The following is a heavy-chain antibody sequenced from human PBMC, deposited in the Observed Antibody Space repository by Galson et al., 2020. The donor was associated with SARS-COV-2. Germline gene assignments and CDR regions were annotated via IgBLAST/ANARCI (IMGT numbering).Heavy chain of an antibody. Sequence: SETLSLTCTVSGDSISSYYRSWIRQPPGKGLEWIGYIYYSGSTNYNPSLKSRVTISLDTSKNLVSLKLSSVTAADTAVYYCARGHAFDIWGQGTVVTVSS. CDR2: IYYSGST. CDR1: GDSISSYY. V-gene: IGHV4-59*01. J-gene: IGHJ3*02. CDR3: ARGHAFDI.